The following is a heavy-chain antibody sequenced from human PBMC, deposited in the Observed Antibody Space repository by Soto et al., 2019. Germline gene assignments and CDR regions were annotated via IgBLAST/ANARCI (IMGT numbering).Heavy chain of an antibody. J-gene: IGHJ4*01. CDR1: GFTLRKFW. D-gene: IGHD1-1*01. CDR3: ARDQDGGGGTADY. V-gene: IGHV3-74*01. CDR2: ITNDGSTT. Sequence: EVQLVESGGGLVQPGGSLRLSCVASGFTLRKFWMHWFRQAPGQGPVWVSRITNDGSTTYYADSVEGRFTISRDNAKNTLYLQMNSLGVEDTAVYFCARDQDGGGGTADYCGHGTLVTVSP.